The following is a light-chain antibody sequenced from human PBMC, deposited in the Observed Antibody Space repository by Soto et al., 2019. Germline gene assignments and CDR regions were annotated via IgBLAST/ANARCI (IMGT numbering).Light chain of an antibody. Sequence: EIVLTQSPATLSLSPGERATLSCRASQSVSSYLAWYQQKPGQAPRLLIYDASNRATGIPVRFSGSGSGTDFALTISSLGPEDVAVYYCQQRSNWPPGLYTFGQGTKLEIK. CDR2: DAS. CDR3: QQRSNWPPGLYT. J-gene: IGKJ2*01. V-gene: IGKV3-11*01. CDR1: QSVSSY.